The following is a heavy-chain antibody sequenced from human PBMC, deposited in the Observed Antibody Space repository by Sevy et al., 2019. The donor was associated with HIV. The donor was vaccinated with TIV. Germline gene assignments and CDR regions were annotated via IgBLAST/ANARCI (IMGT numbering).Heavy chain of an antibody. CDR3: ARDEYGSLDY. V-gene: IGHV3-7*01. D-gene: IGHD6-13*01. J-gene: IGHJ4*02. CDR1: GFTFSNYW. Sequence: GGSLRLSCAASGFTFSNYWMAWVRQAPGKGLEWVANIKQGGDTKHYVDSVKGRFIISRDNAKNLVFLQMNTLTAEDMAVYYCARDEYGSLDYWGQGILVTVSS. CDR2: IKQGGDTK.